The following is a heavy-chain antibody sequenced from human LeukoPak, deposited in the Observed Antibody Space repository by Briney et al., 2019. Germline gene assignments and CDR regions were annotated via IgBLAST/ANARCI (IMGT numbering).Heavy chain of an antibody. J-gene: IGHJ6*02. CDR1: GGSISSYY. Sequence: SETLSLTCTVSGGSISSYYWSWTRHPPGKGLEWLGYIYCSGSTNYNPSLKSRVTISVDTSKNQFSLKLSSVTAADTAVHYCASSSNDYYYYGMDVWGQGTTVTVS. CDR2: IYCSGST. V-gene: IGHV4-59*01. CDR3: ASSSNDYYYYGMDV.